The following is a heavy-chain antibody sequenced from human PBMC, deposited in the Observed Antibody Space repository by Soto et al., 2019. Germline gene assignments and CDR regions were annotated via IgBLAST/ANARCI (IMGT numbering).Heavy chain of an antibody. D-gene: IGHD3-22*01. V-gene: IGHV4-61*01. Sequence: PSETLSLTCTVSGGSVSSGSYYWSWIRQPPGEGLEWIGYIYYSGSTNYNPSLKSRVTISVDTSKNQFSLKLSSMTAADTAVYYCARENPLTMIVVVPSNWFDPWGQGTLVTVSS. J-gene: IGHJ5*02. CDR2: IYYSGST. CDR1: GGSVSSGSYY. CDR3: ARENPLTMIVVVPSNWFDP.